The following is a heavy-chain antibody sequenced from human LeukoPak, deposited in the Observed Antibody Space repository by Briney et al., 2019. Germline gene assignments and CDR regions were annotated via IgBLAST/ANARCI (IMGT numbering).Heavy chain of an antibody. CDR3: ARLEAMVAHFDY. Sequence: PSETLSLTCTVSGGSISSYYWSWIRQPPGKGLEWIGYIYYSGSTNYNPSLKSRVTISVDTSKNQFSLKLSSVTAADTAVYYCARLEAMVAHFDYWGQGTLVTVSS. V-gene: IGHV4-59*08. D-gene: IGHD4/OR15-4a*01. J-gene: IGHJ4*02. CDR2: IYYSGST. CDR1: GGSISSYY.